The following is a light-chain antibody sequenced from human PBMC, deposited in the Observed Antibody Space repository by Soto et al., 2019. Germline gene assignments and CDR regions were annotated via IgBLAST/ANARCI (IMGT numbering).Light chain of an antibody. V-gene: IGKV1-8*01. CDR1: QGISSY. Sequence: AIRMTQSPSSLSASTGDRVTITCRASQGISSYLAWYQQKPGKAPKLLIYAASTLQSGVPSRFSGSGSGTDFTLTISCLQSEDLATYYCQQYYSYFWTFGQGTKVEIK. J-gene: IGKJ1*01. CDR3: QQYYSYFWT. CDR2: AAS.